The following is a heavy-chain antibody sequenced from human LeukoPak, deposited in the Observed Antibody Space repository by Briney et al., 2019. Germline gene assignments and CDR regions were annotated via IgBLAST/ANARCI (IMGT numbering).Heavy chain of an antibody. V-gene: IGHV5-51*01. D-gene: IGHD3-22*01. CDR1: GYSFTSYW. CDR3: ARHGETAYYYDSSGYSIDY. Sequence: GESLEISCKGSGYSFTSYWIGWVRQMPGKGLEWMGIIYPGDSDTRYSPSFQGQVTISADKSISTAYLQWSSLKASDTAMYYCARHGETAYYYDSSGYSIDYWGQGTLVTVSS. J-gene: IGHJ4*02. CDR2: IYPGDSDT.